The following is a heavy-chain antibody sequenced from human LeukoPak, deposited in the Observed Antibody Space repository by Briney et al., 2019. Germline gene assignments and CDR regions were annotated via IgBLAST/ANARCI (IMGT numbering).Heavy chain of an antibody. V-gene: IGHV4-34*01. CDR1: GGSFSGYY. Sequence: SETLSLTCAVYGGSFSGYYWSWIRQPPGKGLEWIGEINHSGSTNYNPSLKSRVTISVDTSKNQFSLKLSSVTAADTAVYYCARGLEYYDSSGYYYAWHFDYWGQGALVTVSS. CDR2: INHSGST. CDR3: ARGLEYYDSSGYYYAWHFDY. J-gene: IGHJ4*02. D-gene: IGHD3-22*01.